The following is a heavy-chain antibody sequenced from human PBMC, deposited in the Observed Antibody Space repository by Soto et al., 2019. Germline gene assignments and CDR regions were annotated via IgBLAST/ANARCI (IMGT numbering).Heavy chain of an antibody. CDR2: IDRNGDFV. CDR3: VRDRAGTRDFPHNTFDL. CDR1: GFSFSVYY. V-gene: IGHV3-11*01. Sequence: QVQLVESGGGLVKPGGSLRLSCAASGFSFSVYYMAWVRQAPGSGPEWISSIDRNGDFVYYADSVKGRFTISRDYAKSSLYLQMDSLRDEDTAVYYCVRDRAGTRDFPHNTFDLWGQGTMVTVAS. J-gene: IGHJ3*01. D-gene: IGHD6-19*01.